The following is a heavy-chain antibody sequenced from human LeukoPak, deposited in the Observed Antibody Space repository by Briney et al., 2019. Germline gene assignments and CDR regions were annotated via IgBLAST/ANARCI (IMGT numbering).Heavy chain of an antibody. J-gene: IGHJ4*02. CDR2: ISRDSDIR. D-gene: IGHD6-19*01. CDR1: GFIFGRDS. CDR3: ARDGSGWSIW. Sequence: GGSLRLSCAASGFIFGRDSMNWVRQAPGRGLEWISYISRDSDIRYYADSVRGRFHISRDNARNSLYLQMNSLRGEDTAVYYCARDGSGWSIWWGQGTLVTVSS. V-gene: IGHV3-48*01.